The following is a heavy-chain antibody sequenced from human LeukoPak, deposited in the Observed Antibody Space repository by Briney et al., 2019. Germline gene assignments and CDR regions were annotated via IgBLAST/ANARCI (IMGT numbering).Heavy chain of an antibody. Sequence: SVKFSCKASGFTFTRSAMQWVRQSRGQRLNWIGWIVVSSVNTNYAQKFQERVTITTDMSTSTAYIEPSSLRSEDTAVYYCAAAPSGYYGMDVCGQGTTVTVSS. D-gene: IGHD6-6*01. CDR1: GFTFTRSA. V-gene: IGHV1-58*02. CDR2: IVVSSVNT. CDR3: AAAPSGYYGMDV. J-gene: IGHJ6*02.